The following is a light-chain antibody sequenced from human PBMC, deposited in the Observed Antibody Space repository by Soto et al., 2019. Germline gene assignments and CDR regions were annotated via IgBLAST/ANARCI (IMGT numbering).Light chain of an antibody. CDR3: QQYYNWPPIT. CDR1: QSVASN. Sequence: EILMTQSPATLSVSPGERATLSCRASQSVASNLAWYQQKPGQAPRLLIEGATTRATGIPARFSGGGSGTEFTLTISRLQSEDFAVYYCQQYYNWPPITFGQGTRLEIK. CDR2: GAT. J-gene: IGKJ5*01. V-gene: IGKV3-15*01.